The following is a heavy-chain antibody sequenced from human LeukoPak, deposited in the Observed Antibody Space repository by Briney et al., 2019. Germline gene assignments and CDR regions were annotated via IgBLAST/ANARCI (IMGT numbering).Heavy chain of an antibody. J-gene: IGHJ4*02. CDR1: GFTFGDYA. CDR2: IRSKAYGGTT. Sequence: PGGSLRLSCTASGFTFGDYAMSWFRQAPGKGLEWVGFIRSKAYGGTTEYAASVKGRFTISRDDSKSIAYLQMNSLKTEDTAVYYCTRGGEHFDWLPELKPFDYWGQGTLVTVSS. V-gene: IGHV3-49*03. CDR3: TRGGEHFDWLPELKPFDY. D-gene: IGHD3-9*01.